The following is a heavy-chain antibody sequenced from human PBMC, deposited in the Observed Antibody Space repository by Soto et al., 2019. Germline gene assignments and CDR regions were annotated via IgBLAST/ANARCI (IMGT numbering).Heavy chain of an antibody. CDR3: AKSEDYYDSSGSPPYYFDY. CDR1: GFTFSSYA. Sequence: GGSLRLSCAASGFTFSSYAMSWVRQAPGKGLKWVSAISGSGGSTYYADSVKGRFTISRDNSKNTLYLQMNSLRAEDTAVYYCAKSEDYYDSSGSPPYYFDYWGQGTLVTVSS. J-gene: IGHJ4*02. D-gene: IGHD3-22*01. V-gene: IGHV3-23*01. CDR2: ISGSGGST.